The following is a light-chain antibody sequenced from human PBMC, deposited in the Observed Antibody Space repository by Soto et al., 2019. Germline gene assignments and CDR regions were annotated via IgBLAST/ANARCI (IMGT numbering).Light chain of an antibody. CDR2: GNS. V-gene: IGLV1-40*01. CDR3: QSYDSSLSGNVV. CDR1: RSNIGAGYD. Sequence: QSVLTQPPSVSGAPGQRVTISCTGSRSNIGAGYDVHWYQQFPGTVPKLLIYGNSNQPSGVPDRFSGSKSGASASLAITGLQAADEADYYCQSYDSSLSGNVVFGGGTKLTVL. J-gene: IGLJ2*01.